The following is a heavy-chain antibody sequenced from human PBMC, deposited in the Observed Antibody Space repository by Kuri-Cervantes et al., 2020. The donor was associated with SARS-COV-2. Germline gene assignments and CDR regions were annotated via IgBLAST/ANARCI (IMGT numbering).Heavy chain of an antibody. J-gene: IGHJ4*02. CDR3: GSSVLRFFDQYGDY. CDR2: IRNKANNYAT. CDR1: GFTFSASA. V-gene: IGHV3-73*01. Sequence: GGSLRLSCGASGFTFSASAIYWVRQASGKGLEWIGRIRNKANNYATTYVASVKGRFTISRDDSKNTAYLQMNSLKTEDTAVYYYGSSVLRFFDQYGDYWGRGTLVTVSS. D-gene: IGHD3-9*01.